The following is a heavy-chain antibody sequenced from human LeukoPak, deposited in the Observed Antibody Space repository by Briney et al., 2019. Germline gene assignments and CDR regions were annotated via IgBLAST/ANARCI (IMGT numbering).Heavy chain of an antibody. V-gene: IGHV1-8*01. D-gene: IGHD2-8*01. J-gene: IGHJ4*02. CDR1: GYTFTNYD. CDR3: TRSVRNGHFDY. CDR2: MNPNSGNT. Sequence: EASVKVSCKASGYTFTNYDINWVRQATGQGLEWMGWMNPNSGNTGYAQKFQGRVTTTRSTSISTAYMELSSLRFEDTAVYFCTRSVRNGHFDYWGQGTLVTVSS.